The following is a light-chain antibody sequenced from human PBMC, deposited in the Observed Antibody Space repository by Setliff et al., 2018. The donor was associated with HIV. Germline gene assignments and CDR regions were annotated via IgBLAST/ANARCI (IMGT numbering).Light chain of an antibody. V-gene: IGLV2-11*01. CDR1: SSDVGAYKY. CDR3: CSYAGTSTFYV. Sequence: QSVLTQPRSVSGSPGQSVTISCTGTSSDVGAYKYVSWYQQLPGKAPKLIIYDVDKRPSGVPYRVSGSKTDNTASLTISGLQGEDEADYYCCSYAGTSTFYVFGTGT. CDR2: DVD. J-gene: IGLJ1*01.